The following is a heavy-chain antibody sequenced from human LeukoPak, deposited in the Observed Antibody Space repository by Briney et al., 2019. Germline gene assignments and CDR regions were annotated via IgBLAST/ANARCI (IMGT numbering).Heavy chain of an antibody. V-gene: IGHV3-30*18. Sequence: PGGSLRLSCAASGFTFSSYGMHWVRQAPGKGLEWVAVISYDGSNKYYADSVKGRFTISRDNSKNTLYLQMNSLRAEDTAVYYCAKVSVSGGHFDSWGPGTLVTVSS. CDR3: AKVSVSGGHFDS. D-gene: IGHD2-15*01. CDR2: ISYDGSNK. CDR1: GFTFSSYG. J-gene: IGHJ4*02.